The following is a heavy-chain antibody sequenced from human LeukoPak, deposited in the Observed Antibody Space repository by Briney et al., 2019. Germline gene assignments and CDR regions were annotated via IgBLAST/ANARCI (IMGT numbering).Heavy chain of an antibody. CDR1: GFTFRNNG. CDR3: AKEQQLGPNWFDP. D-gene: IGHD6-13*01. CDR2: IWYDGSRE. V-gene: IGHV3-33*06. Sequence: GGSLRLSCQASGFTFRNNGMHWVRQAPGKGLEWVAVIWYDGSREFYADSVKGRFSISRDNSKNTLYLQMNSLRAEDTAVYYCAKEQQLGPNWFDPWGQGTLVTVSS. J-gene: IGHJ5*02.